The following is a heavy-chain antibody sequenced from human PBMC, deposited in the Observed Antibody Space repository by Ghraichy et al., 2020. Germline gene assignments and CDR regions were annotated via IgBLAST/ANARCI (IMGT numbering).Heavy chain of an antibody. CDR1: GFTFSNYW. Sequence: GGSLRLSCADSGFTFSNYWMSWVRQAPGKGLEWVAHIKEDGSEKYYVDSVKGRFTISRDNAKNTLYLQMNSLRAEDTAVYFCARDRRCDTQYNSNTCYSWFDPWGQGTLVTVSS. V-gene: IGHV3-7*01. CDR2: IKEDGSEK. D-gene: IGHD2-21*01. CDR3: ARDRRCDTQYNSNTCYSWFDP. J-gene: IGHJ5*02.